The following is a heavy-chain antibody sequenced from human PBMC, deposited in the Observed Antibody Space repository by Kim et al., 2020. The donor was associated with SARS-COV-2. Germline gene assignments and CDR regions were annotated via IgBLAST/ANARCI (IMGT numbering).Heavy chain of an antibody. D-gene: IGHD6-19*01. Sequence: GGSLRLSCEASGFTFGNYAMSWVRQGPGRGLEWVASVNNGNNPYYANSVKGRFTVSRDNAKNLLYLQMGSLRAEDTDLYYCAKDHPSRGWPTFDSWGQGT. CDR1: GFTFGNYA. CDR3: AKDHPSRGWPTFDS. CDR2: VNNGNNP. V-gene: IGHV3-23*01. J-gene: IGHJ4*02.